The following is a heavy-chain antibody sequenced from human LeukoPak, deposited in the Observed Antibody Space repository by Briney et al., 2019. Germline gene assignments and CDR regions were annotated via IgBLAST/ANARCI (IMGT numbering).Heavy chain of an antibody. CDR1: GFTFSSRA. J-gene: IGHJ4*02. CDR3: ARDYRVSCTDVTCTPIDY. Sequence: GGSLRLSCAATGFTFSSRAMHWARQAPGRGLEWVAVVSYDGRNKFYTDSVEGRFTISRDNSKETLYLQMNSLSPEDTATYYCARDYRVSCTDVTCTPIDYWGQGTLVAVSS. V-gene: IGHV3-30*10. D-gene: IGHD2-8*01. CDR2: VSYDGRNK.